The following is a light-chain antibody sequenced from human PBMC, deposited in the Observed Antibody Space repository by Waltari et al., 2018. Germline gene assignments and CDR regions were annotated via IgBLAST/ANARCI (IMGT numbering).Light chain of an antibody. V-gene: IGLV3-21*04. J-gene: IGLJ3*02. CDR2: YDS. CDR1: NLGRKS. Sequence: SYVLTQPPSVSVAPGKTARITCGGNNLGRKSVHWYQQKAGQAPVLVTHYDSGRPTGIPERFSGSTSGDTATLSISRVEAGDEADYFCQVWDYIQGVFGGGTKLTVL. CDR3: QVWDYIQGV.